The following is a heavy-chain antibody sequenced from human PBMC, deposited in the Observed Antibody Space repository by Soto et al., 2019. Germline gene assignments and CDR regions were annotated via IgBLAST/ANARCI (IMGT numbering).Heavy chain of an antibody. Sequence: SVGSLRLSCAASGFTFSSYWMSWVRQAPGKGLEWVANIKQDGSEKYYVDSVKGRFTISRDNAKNSLYLQMNSLRAEDTAVYYCARGTRITGYKWFDPSGQGTLVTVSS. D-gene: IGHD1-20*01. J-gene: IGHJ5*02. CDR1: GFTFSSYW. CDR3: ARGTRITGYKWFDP. V-gene: IGHV3-7*03. CDR2: IKQDGSEK.